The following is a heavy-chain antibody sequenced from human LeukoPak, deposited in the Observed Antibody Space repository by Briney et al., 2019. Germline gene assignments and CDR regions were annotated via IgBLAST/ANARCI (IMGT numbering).Heavy chain of an antibody. CDR2: FYSSGTT. CDR3: ARDVGASNFDS. D-gene: IGHD1-26*01. J-gene: IGHJ4*02. Sequence: SETLSLTCAVSGASVSGYYWSWIRQPPGKELEWIGYFYSSGTTKYNPSLNNRVNISVDTSKNQFSLRLTSVTAADTAVYYCARDVGASNFDSWGQGVQVTVSS. V-gene: IGHV4-4*08. CDR1: GASVSGYY.